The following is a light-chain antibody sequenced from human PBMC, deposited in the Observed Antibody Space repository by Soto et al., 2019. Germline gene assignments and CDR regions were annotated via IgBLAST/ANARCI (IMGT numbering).Light chain of an antibody. V-gene: IGLV3-21*02. Sequence: SYELTQPPSVSVAPGQTATITCGGPNIGSRSVHWYQLKPRQAPVLVVFDDSDRPSGIPERFSDSNSGNTATLTINRVEGGDEADYFCQVWDSNTDHLFGGGTKLTVL. CDR3: QVWDSNTDHL. CDR2: DDS. CDR1: NIGSRS. J-gene: IGLJ2*01.